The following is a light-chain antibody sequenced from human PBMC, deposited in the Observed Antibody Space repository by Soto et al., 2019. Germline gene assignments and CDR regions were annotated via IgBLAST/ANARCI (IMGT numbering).Light chain of an antibody. Sequence: QSVLTQPPSVSGTPGQTVSISCSGSDPNIGRNTVNWYQQVPGTAPKLLIYNTDQRPSGVPDRFSGSKSVTSASLAISGLQSGVECDYYCAAWDDSLNGVAFGGGTKVTVL. CDR3: AAWDDSLNGVA. J-gene: IGLJ3*02. CDR1: DPNIGRNT. CDR2: NTD. V-gene: IGLV1-44*01.